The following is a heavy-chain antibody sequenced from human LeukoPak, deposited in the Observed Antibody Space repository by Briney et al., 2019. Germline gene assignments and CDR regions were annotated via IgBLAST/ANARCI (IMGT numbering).Heavy chain of an antibody. V-gene: IGHV3-7*01. Sequence: GGSLRLSCAASGFIFGNFWMSWVRQAPGRGLQWVATMKGDGSHIYYVDSVKGRFTISRDNARNSLYLQMNSLRAEDTAVYYCARHVVAVGFDYWGQGTLVTVSS. CDR1: GFIFGNFW. J-gene: IGHJ4*02. D-gene: IGHD3-22*01. CDR2: MKGDGSHI. CDR3: ARHVVAVGFDY.